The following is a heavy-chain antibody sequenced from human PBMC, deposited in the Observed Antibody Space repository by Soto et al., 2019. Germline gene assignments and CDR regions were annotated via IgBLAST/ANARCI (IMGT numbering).Heavy chain of an antibody. V-gene: IGHV3-13*01. Sequence: GGSLRLSCAASGFTFSSYDMHWVRQATGKGLEWVSAIGTAGDTYYPGSVKGRFTISRENAKNSLYLQMNSLRVGDTAVYYCARGRCFGTTCPYFDSWGQGILVTVSS. J-gene: IGHJ4*01. D-gene: IGHD2-2*01. CDR2: IGTAGDT. CDR1: GFTFSSYD. CDR3: ARGRCFGTTCPYFDS.